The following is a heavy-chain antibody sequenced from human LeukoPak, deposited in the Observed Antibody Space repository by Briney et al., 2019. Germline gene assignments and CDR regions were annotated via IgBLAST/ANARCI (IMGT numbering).Heavy chain of an antibody. D-gene: IGHD5-24*01. CDR1: GFTFSSYT. V-gene: IGHV3-21*01. Sequence: GGSLRLSCAASGFTFSSYTMNWVRQAPGKGLEWVSSISSSSSYIYYADSVKGRLTISRDNDKNSLYLQMNSLRAEDTAVYYCAREGRDGYNPDYWGQGTLVTVSS. CDR3: AREGRDGYNPDY. J-gene: IGHJ4*02. CDR2: ISSSSSYI.